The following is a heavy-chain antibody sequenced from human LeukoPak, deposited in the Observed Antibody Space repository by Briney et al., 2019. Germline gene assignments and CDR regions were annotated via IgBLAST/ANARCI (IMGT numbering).Heavy chain of an antibody. V-gene: IGHV3-7*03. D-gene: IGHD1-26*01. CDR2: INQDGTDK. J-gene: IGHJ5*02. CDR1: GFTFSGRW. Sequence: PGGSLRLSCAASGFTFSGRWMSWLRQAPGKGLEWVANINQDGTDKYYVDSVKGRFTISRDNAKNSLYLQMNSLRAEDTAVYYCASEIVGTHKSRFDPWGQGTLVTVSS. CDR3: ASEIVGTHKSRFDP.